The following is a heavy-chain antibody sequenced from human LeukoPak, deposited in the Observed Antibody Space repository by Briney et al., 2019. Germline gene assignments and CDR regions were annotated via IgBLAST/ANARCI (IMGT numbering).Heavy chain of an antibody. CDR3: ASTHRKYYYDSSGSSSGWFDP. D-gene: IGHD3-22*01. Sequence: PSETLSLTCTVSGGSISYYYWSWIRQPPGKGLEWIGYIYYSGSTKYNPSLKSRVTISVDTSKNQFSLKLSSVTAADTAVYYCASTHRKYYYDSSGSSSGWFDPWGQGTLVTVSS. CDR2: IYYSGST. J-gene: IGHJ5*02. V-gene: IGHV4-59*12. CDR1: GGSISYYY.